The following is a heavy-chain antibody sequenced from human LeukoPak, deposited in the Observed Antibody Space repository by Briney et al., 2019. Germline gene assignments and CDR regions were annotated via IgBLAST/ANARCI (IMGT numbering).Heavy chain of an antibody. J-gene: IGHJ4*02. Sequence: SETLSLTCGVSGGSVASTNWWTWVRPPPGKGLEWIGEVNLQGSTNYNPSLMGRVAISVDTSENHVSLQLTSVTAADTAVYYCAREGGPYRPLDYSGQGTLVTVS. CDR2: VNLQGST. CDR1: GGSVASTNW. D-gene: IGHD3-16*01. CDR3: AREGGPYRPLDY. V-gene: IGHV4-4*02.